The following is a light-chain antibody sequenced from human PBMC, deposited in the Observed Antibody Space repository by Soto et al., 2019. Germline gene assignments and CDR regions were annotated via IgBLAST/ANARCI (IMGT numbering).Light chain of an antibody. CDR1: SSDVGGYNY. CDR3: SSYTSSSTPP. J-gene: IGLJ2*01. V-gene: IGLV2-14*01. CDR2: DVS. Sequence: QSALTQPASVSGSPGQSITISCTGTSSDVGGYNYVSWYQQHPGKAPELMIYDVSNRPSGVSNRFSGSKSGNTASLTISGLQAEDEADYYCSSYTSSSTPPFGGGTKLTVL.